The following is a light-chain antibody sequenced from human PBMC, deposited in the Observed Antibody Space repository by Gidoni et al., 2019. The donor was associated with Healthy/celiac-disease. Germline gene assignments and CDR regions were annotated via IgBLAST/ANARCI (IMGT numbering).Light chain of an antibody. CDR3: QQYGSSPWT. J-gene: IGKJ1*01. V-gene: IGKV3-20*01. CDR1: QRVSSSY. CDR2: GAS. Sequence: DIVLPQSTGTLSLSTGESATLSCSASQRVSSSYLAWYQQKPGQAPRLLIYGASSRATGIPDRFSGSGSGTDFTLTISRLEPEDFAVYYCQQYGSSPWTFGQGTKVEIK.